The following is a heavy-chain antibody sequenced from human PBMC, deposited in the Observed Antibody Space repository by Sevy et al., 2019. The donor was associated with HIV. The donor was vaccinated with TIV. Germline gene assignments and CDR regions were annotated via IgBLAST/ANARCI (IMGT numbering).Heavy chain of an antibody. CDR2: IWHDGSNK. CDR3: ARETDNSARWLDP. Sequence: GESLKISCAASGFTFNFHGMHWVRQAPGKGLEWVAFIWHDGSNKYMADSVKGRFTISRDNSKNTLFLQMNSLTVEDTAVYYCARETDNSARWLDPWGQGTLVPVSS. V-gene: IGHV3-30*02. J-gene: IGHJ5*02. CDR1: GFTFNFHG. D-gene: IGHD4-4*01.